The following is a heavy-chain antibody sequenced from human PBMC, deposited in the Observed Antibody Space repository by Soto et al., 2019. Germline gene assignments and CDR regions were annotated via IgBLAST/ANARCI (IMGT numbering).Heavy chain of an antibody. D-gene: IGHD6-6*01. Sequence: GGSLRLSCAASGFTFSSYAMSWVRQAPGKGLEWVSAISGSGGSTYYADSVKGRFTISRDNSKNTLYLQMNSLRAEDTAVYYCAKELGFEYSNSADAFDIWGQGTMVTVSS. V-gene: IGHV3-23*01. CDR3: AKELGFEYSNSADAFDI. J-gene: IGHJ3*02. CDR2: ISGSGGST. CDR1: GFTFSSYA.